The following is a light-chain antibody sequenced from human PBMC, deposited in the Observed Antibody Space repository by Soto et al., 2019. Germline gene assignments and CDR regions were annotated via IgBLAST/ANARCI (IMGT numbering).Light chain of an antibody. CDR1: SSDVGSYNR. CDR2: DVS. CDR3: TSYTIPSTYV. V-gene: IGLV2-18*02. J-gene: IGLJ1*01. Sequence: QSVRTQPPSVSGSPGQSVTISCTGTSSDVGSYNRVSWYQQPPGTAPKLMIYDVSNRPSGVPDRFSGSKSGNAASLTISGLRAEDEADYYCTSYTIPSTYVFGTGTKVTVL.